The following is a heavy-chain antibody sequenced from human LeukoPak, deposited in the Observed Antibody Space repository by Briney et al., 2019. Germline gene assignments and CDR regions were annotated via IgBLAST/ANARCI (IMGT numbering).Heavy chain of an antibody. CDR2: ISAYNGNT. D-gene: IGHD6-13*01. V-gene: IGHV1-18*01. Sequence: ASVKVSCKASGYTFTSYGISWVRQAPGQGLEWMGWISAYNGNTNYAQKLQGRVTMTTDTSTSTAYMELSRLRSDDTAVYYCARDEAAAGTFGLNDYWGQGTLVTVSS. CDR3: ARDEAAAGTFGLNDY. CDR1: GYTFTSYG. J-gene: IGHJ4*02.